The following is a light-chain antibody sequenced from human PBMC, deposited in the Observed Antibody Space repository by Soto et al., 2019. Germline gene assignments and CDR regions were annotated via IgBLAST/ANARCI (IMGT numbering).Light chain of an antibody. J-gene: IGKJ1*01. Sequence: DIQMTQSPSTLSASVGDRVTITCRASQSISSWLAWYQQKPGKAPKLLIYDASSLESGVPSRFSGSGSGTEFTLTISGLQPDDFATDYCQQYNSYRTFGQGTKVEIK. CDR1: QSISSW. V-gene: IGKV1-5*01. CDR2: DAS. CDR3: QQYNSYRT.